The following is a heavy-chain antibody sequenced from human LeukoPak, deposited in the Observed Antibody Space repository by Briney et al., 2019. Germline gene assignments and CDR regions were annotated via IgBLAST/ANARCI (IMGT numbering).Heavy chain of an antibody. J-gene: IGHJ6*02. V-gene: IGHV3-7*05. CDR3: ARFRTTGTTIDYYYNGMDV. CDR1: GFTVSTDW. Sequence: GGSLRLSCAASGFTVSTDWMSWVRQAPGKGLEWVANIKQDGSEKYYVDSVKGRFTISRDNAKNSLYLQMNSLRAEDTAVYYCARFRTTGTTIDYYYNGMDVWGQGTAVIVSS. D-gene: IGHD1-1*01. CDR2: IKQDGSEK.